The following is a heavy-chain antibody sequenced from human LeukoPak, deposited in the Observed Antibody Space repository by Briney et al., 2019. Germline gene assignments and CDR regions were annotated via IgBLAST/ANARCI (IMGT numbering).Heavy chain of an antibody. V-gene: IGHV4-34*01. CDR1: GGSFSGYY. CDR3: ASLIAAAGTDWFDP. Sequence: SETLSLTCAVYGGSFSGYYWSWIRQPPGKGLEWIGEINHSGSTNYNPSLKSRVTISVDTSKNQFSLKLSSVTAADTAVYYCASLIAAAGTDWFDPWGQGTLVAVSS. J-gene: IGHJ5*02. CDR2: INHSGST. D-gene: IGHD6-13*01.